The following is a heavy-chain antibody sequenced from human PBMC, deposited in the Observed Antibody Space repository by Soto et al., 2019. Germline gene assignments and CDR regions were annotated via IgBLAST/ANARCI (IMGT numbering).Heavy chain of an antibody. CDR3: ARGAEYYDSSGYLRPRFYYGMDV. J-gene: IGHJ6*02. V-gene: IGHV3-21*01. CDR1: GFTFSSYS. Sequence: PGGSLRLSCAASGFTFSSYSMNWVRQAPGKGLEWVSSISSSSSYIYYADSVKGRFTISRDNAKNSLYLQMNSLRAEDTAVYYCARGAEYYDSSGYLRPRFYYGMDVWGQGTTVTVSS. D-gene: IGHD3-22*01. CDR2: ISSSSSYI.